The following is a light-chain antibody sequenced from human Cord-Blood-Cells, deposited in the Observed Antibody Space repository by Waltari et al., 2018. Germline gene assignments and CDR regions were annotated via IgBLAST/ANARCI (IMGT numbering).Light chain of an antibody. CDR1: THDVASFYP. V-gene: IGLV2-23*01. Sequence: HSALTPPASVSGSPGQPITISCTGTTHDVASFYPVSLYQQHPGKTPKLLISEGSKRPTGVSNRFSGSKSGNTGALTISGRQAEDEADYYCCAGAGSSIDVVFGGGTKLTVL. CDR3: CAGAGSSIDVV. CDR2: EGS. J-gene: IGLJ2*01.